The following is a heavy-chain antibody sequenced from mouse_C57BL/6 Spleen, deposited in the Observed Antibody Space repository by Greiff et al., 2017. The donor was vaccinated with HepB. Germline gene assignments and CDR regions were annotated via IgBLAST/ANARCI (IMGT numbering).Heavy chain of an antibody. CDR3: VRGGYSPYAMDY. Sequence: GGGLVQPKGSLKLSCAASGFSFNTYAMNWVRQAPGKGLEWVARIRSKSKNYATYYADSVKDRFTISRDDSESMLYLQTNNLKTEDTAMYYCVRGGYSPYAMDYWGQGTSVTVSS. CDR2: IRSKSKNYAT. J-gene: IGHJ4*01. V-gene: IGHV10-1*01. D-gene: IGHD2-3*01. CDR1: GFSFNTYA.